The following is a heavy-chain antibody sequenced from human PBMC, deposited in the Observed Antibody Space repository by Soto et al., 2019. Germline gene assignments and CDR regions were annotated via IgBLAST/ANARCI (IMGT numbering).Heavy chain of an antibody. CDR1: GYTFTSYA. Sequence: GASVKVSCKASGYTFTSYAMHWVRQAPGQRLEWMGWINAGNGNTKYSQKFQGRVTITRDTSASTAYMELSSLRSEDTAVYYCARALKGNSDFWSGSPPDYYMDVWGKGTTVTVSS. V-gene: IGHV1-3*01. D-gene: IGHD3-3*01. J-gene: IGHJ6*03. CDR3: ARALKGNSDFWSGSPPDYYMDV. CDR2: INAGNGNT.